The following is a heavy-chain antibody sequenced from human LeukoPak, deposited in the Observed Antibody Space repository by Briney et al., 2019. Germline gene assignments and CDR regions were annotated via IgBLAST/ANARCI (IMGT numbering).Heavy chain of an antibody. CDR1: GFTFNNYV. V-gene: IGHV3-23*01. CDR2: LSVNGDST. CDR3: AKTFGTIDPFEY. D-gene: IGHD2-2*01. J-gene: IGHJ4*02. Sequence: GGSLRLSCAASGFTFNNYVLNWVRQAPGKGLEWVSALSVNGDSTYYADSVKGRFTISRDNSQNTLYLQMNSLRAEDTAVYYCAKTFGTIDPFEYWGQGTLVTVSS.